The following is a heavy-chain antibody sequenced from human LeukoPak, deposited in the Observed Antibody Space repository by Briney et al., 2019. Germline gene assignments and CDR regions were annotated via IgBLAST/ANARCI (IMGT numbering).Heavy chain of an antibody. CDR2: IYTSGST. D-gene: IGHD2-8*01. CDR1: GGSISSYY. V-gene: IGHV4-4*07. J-gene: IGHJ4*02. CDR3: ARDRANGVCAD. Sequence: PSETLSLTCTVSGGSISSYYWSWLRQPAGKGLEWIGRIYTSGSTNYNPSLNSRVTMSVDTSKNQFSLKLSSVTAADTAVYYCARDRANGVCADWGQGTLVTVSS.